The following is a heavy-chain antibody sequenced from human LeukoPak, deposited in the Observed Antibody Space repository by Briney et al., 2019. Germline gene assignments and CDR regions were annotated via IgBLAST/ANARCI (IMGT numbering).Heavy chain of an antibody. CDR1: GYTFTGYY. CDR2: INPNSGGT. Sequence: ASVKVSCKASGYTFTGYYMHWVRQAPGQGLEWMGWINPNSGGTNYAQKFQGRVTMTRDTSISTAYMELSRLRSDDTAVHYCARVLVRSYGDYTDAFDIWGQGTMVTVSS. CDR3: ARVLVRSYGDYTDAFDI. V-gene: IGHV1-2*02. D-gene: IGHD4-17*01. J-gene: IGHJ3*02.